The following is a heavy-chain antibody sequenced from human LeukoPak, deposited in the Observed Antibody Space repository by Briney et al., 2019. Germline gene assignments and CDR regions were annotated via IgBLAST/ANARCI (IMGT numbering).Heavy chain of an antibody. CDR3: AKGAPSYCSSTSCWALKWFDP. J-gene: IGHJ5*02. Sequence: GGSLRLSCAASGFTFSSYSMNWVRQAPGKGLEWVSAISGSGGSTYYADSVKDRFAISRDNSKNTLYLQMNSLRAEDTAVYYCAKGAPSYCSSTSCWALKWFDPWGQGTLVTVSS. CDR2: ISGSGGST. CDR1: GFTFSSYS. D-gene: IGHD2-2*01. V-gene: IGHV3-23*01.